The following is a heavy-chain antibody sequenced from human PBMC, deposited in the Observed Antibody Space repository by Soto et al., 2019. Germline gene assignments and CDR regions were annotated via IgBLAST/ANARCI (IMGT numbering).Heavy chain of an antibody. CDR1: GGTFSNDI. D-gene: IGHD2-15*01. CDR2: IIPLLDIA. J-gene: IGHJ5*02. V-gene: IGHV1-69*02. CDR3: ARAGYCSGGSCPNWFDP. Sequence: GASVKVSCKASGGTFSNDIITWVRQAPGQGLEWMGRIIPLLDIANYAQKFQGRVTITADKSTSTAYMELNSLRSEDTAVYYCARAGYCSGGSCPNWFDPWGQGTLVTVS.